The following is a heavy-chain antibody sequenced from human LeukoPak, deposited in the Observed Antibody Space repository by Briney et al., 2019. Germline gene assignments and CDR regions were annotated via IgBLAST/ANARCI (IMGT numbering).Heavy chain of an antibody. D-gene: IGHD2-2*01. V-gene: IGHV3-7*01. CDR3: ARDGSSPSPQFDY. CDR1: GFTFSSYW. CDR2: IKEDGREK. J-gene: IGHJ4*02. Sequence: QPGGSLRLSCAASGFTFSSYWMSWVRQAPGKGLEWVANIKEDGREKYYVDSVKGRSTISRDNAKNSLYLQMNSLRAEDTAVYYCARDGSSPSPQFDYWGQGTLVTVSS.